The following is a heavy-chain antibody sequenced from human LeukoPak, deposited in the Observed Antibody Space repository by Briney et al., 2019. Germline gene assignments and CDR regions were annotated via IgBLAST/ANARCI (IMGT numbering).Heavy chain of an antibody. CDR2: INHSGST. CDR3: ARSYYYDSNIDY. D-gene: IGHD3-22*01. V-gene: IGHV4-34*01. J-gene: IGHJ4*02. CDR1: GGSFSGYY. Sequence: SETLSLTCAVYGGSFSGYYWSWIRQPPGKGLEWIGEINHSGSTNYNPSLKSRVTISVDTSKNQFSLKLSSVTAADTAVYYCARSYYYDSNIDYWGQGTLVTVSS.